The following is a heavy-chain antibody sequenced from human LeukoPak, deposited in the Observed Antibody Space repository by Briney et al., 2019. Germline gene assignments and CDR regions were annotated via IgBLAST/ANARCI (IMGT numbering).Heavy chain of an antibody. CDR1: GFTFSSYG. J-gene: IGHJ1*01. Sequence: GGSLRLSCAASGFTFSSYGMHWVRQAPGKGLEWVAVISYDGSNKYYADSVKGRFTISRDNSKNTLYLQMNSLRAEDTAVYYCAKGLPSIVVVTAGYFQHWGQGTLVTVSS. CDR2: ISYDGSNK. CDR3: AKGLPSIVVVTAGYFQH. V-gene: IGHV3-30*18. D-gene: IGHD2-21*02.